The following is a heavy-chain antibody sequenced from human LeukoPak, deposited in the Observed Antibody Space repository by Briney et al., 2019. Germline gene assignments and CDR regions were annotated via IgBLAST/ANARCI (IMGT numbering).Heavy chain of an antibody. CDR3: ARVHRAARDAFDI. CDR1: GGSISSSSYY. D-gene: IGHD6-6*01. J-gene: IGHJ3*02. Sequence: PSETLSLTCTVSGGSISSSSYYWGWIRQPPGKGLEWIGSIYHSGSTYYNPSLKSRVTISVDRSKNQFSLKLSSATAADTAVYYCARVHRAARDAFDIWGQGTMVTVSS. V-gene: IGHV4-39*07. CDR2: IYHSGST.